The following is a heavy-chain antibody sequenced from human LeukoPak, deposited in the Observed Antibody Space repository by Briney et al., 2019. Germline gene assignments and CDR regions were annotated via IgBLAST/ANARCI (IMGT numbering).Heavy chain of an antibody. CDR2: IWYDGSNK. Sequence: GESLRLSCAASGFTFSSYPMHWVRQAPGKGLEWVAVIWYDGSNKYYADSVKGRFTISRDNSKNTLYLQMNSLRAEDTAVYYCARVGGDGYDSRVDYWGQGTLVTVSS. J-gene: IGHJ4*02. CDR1: GFTFSSYP. V-gene: IGHV3-33*08. CDR3: ARVGGDGYDSRVDY. D-gene: IGHD3-22*01.